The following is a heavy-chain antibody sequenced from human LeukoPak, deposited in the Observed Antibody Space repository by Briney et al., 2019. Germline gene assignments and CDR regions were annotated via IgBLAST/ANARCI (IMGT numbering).Heavy chain of an antibody. J-gene: IGHJ4*02. D-gene: IGHD3-3*01. Sequence: PGGSLRLSCAASGFTFSSYAMSWVRQAPGKGLEWVSAISGSGGSTYYADSVKGRLTISRDNSKDTLYLQMNSLRAEDTAVYYCAPFGVVTFRFDYWGQGTLVTVSS. CDR2: ISGSGGST. CDR1: GFTFSSYA. V-gene: IGHV3-23*01. CDR3: APFGVVTFRFDY.